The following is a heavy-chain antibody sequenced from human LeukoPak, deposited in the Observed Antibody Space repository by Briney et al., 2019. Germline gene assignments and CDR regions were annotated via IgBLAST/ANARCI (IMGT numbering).Heavy chain of an antibody. V-gene: IGHV4-34*01. Sequence: PSETLSLTCAVYGGSFSGYHWSWIRQPPGKGLEWIGGINHSGSTNYNPSLKSRVTISVDTSKNQFSLKLSSVTAADTAVYYCARGFERRWLHKPGFDYWGQGTLVTVSS. CDR2: INHSGST. CDR1: GGSFSGYH. CDR3: ARGFERRWLHKPGFDY. J-gene: IGHJ4*02. D-gene: IGHD5-24*01.